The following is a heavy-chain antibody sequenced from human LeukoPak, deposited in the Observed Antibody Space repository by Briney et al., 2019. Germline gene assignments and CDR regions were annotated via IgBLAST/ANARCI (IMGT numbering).Heavy chain of an antibody. CDR3: ARDYLAVANRPGY. J-gene: IGHJ4*02. CDR1: GYTFTSYA. CDR2: INAGNGNT. D-gene: IGHD6-19*01. V-gene: IGHV1-3*01. Sequence: ASVKVSCKASGYTFTSYAMHWVRQAPGQRLEWMGWINAGNGNTKYSQKLQGRVTITRDTSASTAYMELSSLRSEDTAVYYCARDYLAVANRPGYWGQGTLVTVSS.